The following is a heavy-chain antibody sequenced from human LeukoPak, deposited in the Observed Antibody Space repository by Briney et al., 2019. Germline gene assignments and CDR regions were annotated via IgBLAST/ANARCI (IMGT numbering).Heavy chain of an antibody. CDR1: RFTFSSYG. Sequence: GGSLRLSCAVSRFTFSSYGMHWVRQAPGKGLEWVAFIRYDGSNKYYADSVKGRFTISRDNSKNTLYLQMNSLRAEDTAVYYCEGYCSSTSCYPWNFDYWGQGTLVTVSS. CDR3: EGYCSSTSCYPWNFDY. V-gene: IGHV3-30*02. J-gene: IGHJ4*02. D-gene: IGHD2-2*01. CDR2: IRYDGSNK.